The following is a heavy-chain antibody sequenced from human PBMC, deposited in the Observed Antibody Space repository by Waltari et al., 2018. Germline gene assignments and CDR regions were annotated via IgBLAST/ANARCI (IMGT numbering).Heavy chain of an antibody. CDR1: GGTFSSYA. CDR2: IIPIFGTA. J-gene: IGHJ4*02. CDR3: ARDPGYCSGGSCEGDDY. Sequence: QVQLVQSGAEVKKPGSSVKVSCKASGGTFSSYAISWVRQAPGQGLEWMGGIIPIFGTANYAQKFQGRVTITTDESTSTAYMELSSLRSEDTAVYYCARDPGYCSGGSCEGDDYWGQGTLVTVSS. D-gene: IGHD2-15*01. V-gene: IGHV1-69*05.